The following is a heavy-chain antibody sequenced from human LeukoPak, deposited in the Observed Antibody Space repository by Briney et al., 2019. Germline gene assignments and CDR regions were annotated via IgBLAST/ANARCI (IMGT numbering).Heavy chain of an antibody. CDR1: GFTSSSSA. CDR3: TKEPLLRVSYNCFDP. J-gene: IGHJ5*02. CDR2: ISGSGGTT. Sequence: GGSLRLSCAASGFTSSSSAMSWVRQAPGKGLGWVSAISGSGGTTYYADSVKGRFTISRDNSKNTLYLQMNSLRAEDTAVYYCTKEPLLRVSYNCFDPWGQGTLVTVSS. D-gene: IGHD3-9*01. V-gene: IGHV3-23*01.